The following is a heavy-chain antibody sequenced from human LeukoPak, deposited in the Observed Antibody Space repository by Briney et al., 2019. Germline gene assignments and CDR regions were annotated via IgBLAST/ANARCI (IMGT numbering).Heavy chain of an antibody. CDR2: IIPILGIP. Sequence: SVKVSCKASGGSFSSYTINWVRQAPGQGLEWMGRIIPILGIPQYSQRFQGRVTITADTSASTAYMELSSLRSEDTAVYYCARETGGGGYWGQGTLVTVSS. D-gene: IGHD2-15*01. V-gene: IGHV1-69*04. CDR3: ARETGGGGY. CDR1: GGSFSSYT. J-gene: IGHJ4*02.